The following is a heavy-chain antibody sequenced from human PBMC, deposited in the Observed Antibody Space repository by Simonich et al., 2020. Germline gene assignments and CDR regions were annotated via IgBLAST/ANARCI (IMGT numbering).Heavy chain of an antibody. Sequence: EVQLVESGGGLVQPGGSLRLSCAASGFTFSSYWMSWVRQATGKGRKWVANKKQDGSRKYYVDSVKGRFTISRDNAKNSLYLQMNSLRAEDTAVYYCACLGTGDAFDIWGQGTMVTVSS. CDR2: KKQDGSRK. D-gene: IGHD3-9*01. V-gene: IGHV3-7*01. J-gene: IGHJ3*02. CDR1: GFTFSSYW. CDR3: ACLGTGDAFDI.